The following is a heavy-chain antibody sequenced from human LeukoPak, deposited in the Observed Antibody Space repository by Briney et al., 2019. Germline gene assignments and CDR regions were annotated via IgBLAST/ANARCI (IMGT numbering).Heavy chain of an antibody. J-gene: IGHJ4*02. Sequence: ASVKVSCKASGCTFTIYGISWVRKAPGQGLEWMGWISAYNGNTNYAQKFQDRVTMTTDTSTSTAYMELRSLRSDDTAVYYCARDGRFGELFDYWGQGTLVTVSS. CDR2: ISAYNGNT. V-gene: IGHV1-18*01. CDR1: GCTFTIYG. D-gene: IGHD3-10*01. CDR3: ARDGRFGELFDY.